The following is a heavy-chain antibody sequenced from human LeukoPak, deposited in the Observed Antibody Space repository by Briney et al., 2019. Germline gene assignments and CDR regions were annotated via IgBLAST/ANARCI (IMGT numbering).Heavy chain of an antibody. J-gene: IGHJ4*02. Sequence: PGGTLRLSCAASGYSFTSYWIGWVRQMPGKGLEWMGIIYPGDSDTRYSPSFQGQVTISADKSISTAYLQWSSLKASDTAMYYCARQNQKVGATPTFDYWGQGTLVTVSS. CDR1: GYSFTSYW. V-gene: IGHV5-51*01. CDR2: IYPGDSDT. D-gene: IGHD1-26*01. CDR3: ARQNQKVGATPTFDY.